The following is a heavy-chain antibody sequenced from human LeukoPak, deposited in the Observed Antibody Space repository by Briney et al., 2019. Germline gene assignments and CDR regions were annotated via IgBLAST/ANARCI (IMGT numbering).Heavy chain of an antibody. D-gene: IGHD3-10*01. CDR3: ARDLSGSYMSDY. J-gene: IGHJ4*02. CDR2: ISHDRSNN. V-gene: IGHV3-30-3*01. CDR1: GFTFSNYA. Sequence: PGRSLRLSCAASGFTFSNYAMHWARQAPGKGLEWVAFISHDRSNNCHADSVKGRFTISRDNSKNTLYLQMNSLTDEDTAVYYCARDLSGSYMSDYWGQGTPVTVSS.